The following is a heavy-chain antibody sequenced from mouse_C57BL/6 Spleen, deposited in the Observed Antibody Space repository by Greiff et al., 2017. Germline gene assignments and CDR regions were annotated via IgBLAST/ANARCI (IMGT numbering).Heavy chain of an antibody. CDR3: AVYSNYFYYAMDY. V-gene: IGHV1-53*01. CDR1: GYTFTSYW. J-gene: IGHJ4*01. CDR2: INPSNGGT. D-gene: IGHD2-5*01. Sequence: QVQLQQPGTELVKPGASVKLSCKASGYTFTSYWMHWVKQRPGQGLEWIGNINPSNGGTNYNEQFKSKATLTVDKSSSTAYMQLSSLTSEDSAVYYCAVYSNYFYYAMDYWGQGTSVTVSS.